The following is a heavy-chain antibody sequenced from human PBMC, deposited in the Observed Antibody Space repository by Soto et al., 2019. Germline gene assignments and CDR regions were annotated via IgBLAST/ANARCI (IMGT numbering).Heavy chain of an antibody. V-gene: IGHV3-72*01. J-gene: IGHJ6*02. CDR1: GFTFSDHY. CDR2: TRNKANSYTT. D-gene: IGHD2-2*01. CDR3: ARGGYCSSTSCHTDYYGMDV. Sequence: PGGSLRLYCAASGFTFSDHYMDGVRQAPGKGLEWVGRTRNKANSYTTEYAASVKGRFTISRDDSKNSLYLQMNSLKTEDTAVYYCARGGYCSSTSCHTDYYGMDVWGQGT.